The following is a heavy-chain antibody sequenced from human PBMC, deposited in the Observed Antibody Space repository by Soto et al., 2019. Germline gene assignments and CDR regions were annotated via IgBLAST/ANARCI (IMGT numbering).Heavy chain of an antibody. D-gene: IGHD6-13*01. Sequence: ASVKVSCKASGYTFTSYGISWVRQAPGQGLEWMGWISAYNGNTNYAQKLQGRVTMTTDTSTSTAYMELRSQRSDDTAVYYCARDTAAAGWSHYYYMDVWGKGTTVTAP. CDR2: ISAYNGNT. CDR3: ARDTAAAGWSHYYYMDV. V-gene: IGHV1-18*01. J-gene: IGHJ6*03. CDR1: GYTFTSYG.